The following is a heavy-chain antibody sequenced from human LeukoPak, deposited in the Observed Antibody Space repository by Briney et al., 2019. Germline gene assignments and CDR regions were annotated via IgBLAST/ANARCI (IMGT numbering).Heavy chain of an antibody. CDR1: GFTFSDYA. D-gene: IGHD3-22*01. Sequence: GGSLRLSCAASGFTFSDYAMSWVRQAPGKGLEWVSAISGSGGNTDYADSVKGRFTISRDNSKNTLYLQMNSLRAEDTAIYYCAKRSSTSSGYFDFWGRGTLVTVSS. CDR2: ISGSGGNT. V-gene: IGHV3-23*01. J-gene: IGHJ4*02. CDR3: AKRSSTSSGYFDF.